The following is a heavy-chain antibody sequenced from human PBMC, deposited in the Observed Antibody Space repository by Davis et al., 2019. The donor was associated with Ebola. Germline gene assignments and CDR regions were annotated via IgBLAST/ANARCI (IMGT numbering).Heavy chain of an antibody. V-gene: IGHV6-1*01. J-gene: IGHJ4*02. CDR3: ARDPPYDQGYAY. Sequence: SQTLSLTCAISGDSVSSNTAAWNWIRQSPSRGLEWLGRTYYRSTWYVDYAVSVKGRMTITSDTSKNQFSLQLTSVTPEDTAAYYCARDPPYDQGYAYWGQGILVTVSS. CDR1: GDSVSSNTAA. CDR2: TYYRSTWYV. D-gene: IGHD3-16*01.